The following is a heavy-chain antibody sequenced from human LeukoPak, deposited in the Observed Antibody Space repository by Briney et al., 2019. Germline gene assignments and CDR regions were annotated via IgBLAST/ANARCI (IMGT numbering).Heavy chain of an antibody. V-gene: IGHV1-46*01. D-gene: IGHD4-17*01. Sequence: ASVKVSRKPSGYTFTSYYMHWVRQAPGQGLGWMGIINPSGCSTSYQQKFQGRVTMTRDMSTSTVYMELSSLRSEDTAVYCCARGSTVSTDPNPLRILSPFDYWGQGPLVTVSS. CDR2: INPSGCST. CDR3: ARGSTVSTDPNPLRILSPFDY. CDR1: GYTFTSYY. J-gene: IGHJ4*02.